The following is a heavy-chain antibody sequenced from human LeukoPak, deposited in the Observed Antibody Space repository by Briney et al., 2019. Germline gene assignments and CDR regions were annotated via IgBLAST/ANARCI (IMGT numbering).Heavy chain of an antibody. CDR2: IYHSGST. J-gene: IGHJ3*02. V-gene: IGHV4-4*02. Sequence: SETLSLTCAVSGGSISSSNWWSWVRQPPGKGLEWIGEIYHSGSTNYNPSLKGRVTISVDKSKNQFSLKLSSVTAADTAVYYCARDPSDYGDYAQDDVFDIWGQGTMVTVSS. CDR3: ARDPSDYGDYAQDDVFDI. D-gene: IGHD4-17*01. CDR1: GGSISSSNW.